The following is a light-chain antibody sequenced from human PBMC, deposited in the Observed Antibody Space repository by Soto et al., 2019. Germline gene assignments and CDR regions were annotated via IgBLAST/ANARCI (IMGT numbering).Light chain of an antibody. CDR2: KAS. J-gene: IGKJ5*01. V-gene: IGKV1-5*03. Sequence: DVQMTQSPSTLSASVGDRVTITCRASQSISVWLAWYQHKPGKAPNLLIYKASTFESGVPSRFSGSGSRTEFTLTISRLQPDDFATYSCQQYNSYSSITVGQGTRLEIK. CDR1: QSISVW. CDR3: QQYNSYSSIT.